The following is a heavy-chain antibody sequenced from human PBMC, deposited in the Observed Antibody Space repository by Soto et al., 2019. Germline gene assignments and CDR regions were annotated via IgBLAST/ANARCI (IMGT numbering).Heavy chain of an antibody. Sequence: QVQLQQWGAGLLKPSETLSLTCAVYGGSFSGYYWSWIRQPPGKGLEWIGEINHSGSTHYNPSLKSRVTVAVDSSTNQYAPEGSSVTAADTAVYYCARVPELACSGGSCYSHGWFVPWGQGTLVTLSS. V-gene: IGHV4-34*01. CDR3: ARVPELACSGGSCYSHGWFVP. CDR2: INHSGST. CDR1: GGSFSGYY. D-gene: IGHD2-15*01. J-gene: IGHJ5*02.